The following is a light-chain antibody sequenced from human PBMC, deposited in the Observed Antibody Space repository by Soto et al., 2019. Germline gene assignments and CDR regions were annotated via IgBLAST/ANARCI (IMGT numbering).Light chain of an antibody. CDR3: QQYVTSSPRT. Sequence: EIVLTQSPGTLSLSPGERATPSCRASHTISSSYLAWYQQKPGQAPRLLMYGISRRATGIPDRFSGSGSGTDFTLTITRLEPEDFAVYYCQQYVTSSPRTLGQGTKVDIK. J-gene: IGKJ1*01. CDR2: GIS. CDR1: HTISSSY. V-gene: IGKV3-20*01.